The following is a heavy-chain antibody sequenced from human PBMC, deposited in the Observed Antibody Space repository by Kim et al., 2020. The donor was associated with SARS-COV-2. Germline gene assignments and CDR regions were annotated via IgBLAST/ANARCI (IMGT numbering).Heavy chain of an antibody. J-gene: IGHJ4*02. CDR3: ASGPSGWYDY. CDR1: GYSFTSYD. Sequence: ASVKVSCKASGYSFTSYDINWVRQATGQGLEWMGWVNPNSGNTSFAQKFQGRVTMTRATATSTAYMELSSLRSEDTAVYYCASGPSGWYDYWGQGTLVTVSS. D-gene: IGHD6-19*01. V-gene: IGHV1-8*02. CDR2: VNPNSGNT.